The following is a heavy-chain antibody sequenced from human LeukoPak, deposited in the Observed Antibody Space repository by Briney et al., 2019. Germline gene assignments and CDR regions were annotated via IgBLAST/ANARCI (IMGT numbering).Heavy chain of an antibody. J-gene: IGHJ4*02. CDR3: AREEYCTNGVCYTLDY. Sequence: ASVKVSCKASGYTFTSYGISWVRQAPGQGLEWMGWISAYNGNTNYAQKLQGRVTMTTDTSTSTAYMELRGLRSDDTAVYYCAREEYCTNGVCYTLDYWDQGTLVTVSS. V-gene: IGHV1-18*01. D-gene: IGHD2-8*01. CDR1: GYTFTSYG. CDR2: ISAYNGNT.